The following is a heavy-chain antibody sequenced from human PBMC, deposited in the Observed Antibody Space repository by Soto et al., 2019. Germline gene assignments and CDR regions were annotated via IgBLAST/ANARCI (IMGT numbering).Heavy chain of an antibody. J-gene: IGHJ6*02. CDR2: IWYDGSNK. CDR1: GFTFSSYG. D-gene: IGHD6-13*01. CDR3: ARSYSSTGMDV. Sequence: GGSLRLSCAASGFTFSSYGMHWVRQAPGKGLEWVAVIWYDGSNKYYADSVKGRFTISRDNSKNTLYLQMNSLRAEDTAVYYCARSYSSTGMDVWGQGTTVTVSS. V-gene: IGHV3-33*01.